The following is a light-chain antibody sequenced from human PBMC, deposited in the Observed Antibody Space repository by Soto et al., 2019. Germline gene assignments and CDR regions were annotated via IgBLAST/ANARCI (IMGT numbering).Light chain of an antibody. V-gene: IGKV3-11*01. Sequence: EIVMTQSPATLSVSPGEIATLSCRASQSVSSYLAWFQQIPGQAPRFIMYDASKRATGIPARFSGSGSGTDFTLTISSLEPEDVAMYYCQQRSNWPRTLGQGTKVDIK. CDR3: QQRSNWPRT. CDR2: DAS. CDR1: QSVSSY. J-gene: IGKJ1*01.